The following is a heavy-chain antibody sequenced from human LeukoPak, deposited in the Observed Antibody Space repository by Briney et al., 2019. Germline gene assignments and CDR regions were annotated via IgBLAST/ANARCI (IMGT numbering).Heavy chain of an antibody. CDR3: PSLVVRDNWAFDI. J-gene: IGHJ3*02. D-gene: IGHD2-21*01. CDR1: GFTFSNYW. Sequence: GGSLRLSCAASGFTFSNYWMHWVRQAPGKGLVWVSRISHDASSTSYADSVKGRFTISRDNAKNTLYLQMNSLRAEDTAVYYCPSLVVRDNWAFDIWGQGTMVTVSS. CDR2: ISHDASST. V-gene: IGHV3-74*01.